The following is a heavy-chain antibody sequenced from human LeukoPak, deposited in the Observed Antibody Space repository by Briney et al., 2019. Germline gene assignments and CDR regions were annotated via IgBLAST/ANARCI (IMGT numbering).Heavy chain of an antibody. CDR2: MSNSGENT. J-gene: IGHJ4*02. CDR1: GFTFSSYS. Sequence: PGRSLRLSCAASGFTFSSYSMQWVRQTPGKGLEWVGIMSNSGENTFYGEAVKGRFTISRDNSKNTLYLQMNSLRAEDTAVYYCAKGASSGWYAYFDYWGQGTLVTVSS. D-gene: IGHD6-19*01. CDR3: AKGASSGWYAYFDY. V-gene: IGHV3-30*18.